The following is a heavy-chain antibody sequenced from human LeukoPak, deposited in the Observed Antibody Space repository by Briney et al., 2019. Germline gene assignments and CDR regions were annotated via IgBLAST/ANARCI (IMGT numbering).Heavy chain of an antibody. J-gene: IGHJ4*02. D-gene: IGHD5-18*01. CDR1: GGSISSSSYY. Sequence: PSETLSLTCTVSGGSISSSSYYWGWIRRPPGKGLEWIGSIYYSGSTYYNPSLKSRVTISVDTSKNQFSLKLSSVTAADTAVYYCASVAMVLYFDYWGQGTLVTVSS. CDR3: ASVAMVLYFDY. CDR2: IYYSGST. V-gene: IGHV4-39*01.